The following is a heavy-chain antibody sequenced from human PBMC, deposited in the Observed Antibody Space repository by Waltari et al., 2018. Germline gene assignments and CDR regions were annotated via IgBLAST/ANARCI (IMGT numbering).Heavy chain of an antibody. D-gene: IGHD3-16*01. J-gene: IGHJ4*02. Sequence: QIQLVQSGAEVKKPGAAVKVSCTGSGYIFSNYGIIWVRQAPGQGLEWMGWISAYNGSTTLEQNLQGRVTLTTDTSTNAAYMELRSLRSDDTAVYYWARDDGDSANFGGFWGQGTLVTVSS. CDR1: GYIFSNYG. CDR2: ISAYNGST. V-gene: IGHV1-18*04. CDR3: ARDDGDSANFGGF.